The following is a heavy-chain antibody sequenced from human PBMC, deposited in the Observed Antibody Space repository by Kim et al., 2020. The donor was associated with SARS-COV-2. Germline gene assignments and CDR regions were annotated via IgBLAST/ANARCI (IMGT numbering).Heavy chain of an antibody. CDR1: GYTFTSYY. D-gene: IGHD1-26*01. CDR2: INPSGGST. J-gene: IGHJ6*02. V-gene: IGHV1-46*01. Sequence: ASVKVSCKASGYTFTSYYMHWVRQAPGQGLEWMGIINPSGGSTSYAQKFQGRVTMTRDTSTSTVYMELSSLRSEDTAVYYCARDCAKWELLGKPGGMDVWGQGTTVTVSS. CDR3: ARDCAKWELLGKPGGMDV.